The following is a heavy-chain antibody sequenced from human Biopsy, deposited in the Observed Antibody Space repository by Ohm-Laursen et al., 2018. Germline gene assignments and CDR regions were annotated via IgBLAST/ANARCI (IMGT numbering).Heavy chain of an antibody. Sequence: SLRLSCAASGFSFSSYGMHWVRQAPGKGLEWAAVISDDGRNKYYVDSVRGRFTISRDNSKNTLYLQMNNLRAEDTAVFYCAKVLQNNNWGFENWGQGTLVTVSS. CDR1: GFSFSSYG. J-gene: IGHJ4*02. CDR3: AKVLQNNNWGFEN. D-gene: IGHD7-27*01. CDR2: ISDDGRNK. V-gene: IGHV3-30*18.